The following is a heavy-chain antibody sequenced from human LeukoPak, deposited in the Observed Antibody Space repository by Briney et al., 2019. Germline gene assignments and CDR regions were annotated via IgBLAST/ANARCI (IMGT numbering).Heavy chain of an antibody. CDR3: TTPPGNYYAWAYFQH. J-gene: IGHJ1*01. CDR2: IKSKTDGGTA. Sequence: WIRQPPGKGLEWVGRIKSKTDGGTADYAGPVKGRFTISRGDSKSTMYLQLNSLKTEDTAVYYCTTPPGNYYAWAYFQHWGQGTLVTVSS. V-gene: IGHV3-15*01. D-gene: IGHD1-26*01.